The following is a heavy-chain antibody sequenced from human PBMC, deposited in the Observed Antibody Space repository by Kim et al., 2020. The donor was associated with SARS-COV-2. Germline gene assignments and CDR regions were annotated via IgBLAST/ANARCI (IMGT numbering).Heavy chain of an antibody. Sequence: PPLKSRITISVETSKNQFSLKRSSVTAADTAVYYCARAEMTGSSPEPLDYWGQGTLVTVSS. D-gene: IGHD2-2*01. J-gene: IGHJ4*02. V-gene: IGHV4-31*02. CDR3: ARAEMTGSSPEPLDY.